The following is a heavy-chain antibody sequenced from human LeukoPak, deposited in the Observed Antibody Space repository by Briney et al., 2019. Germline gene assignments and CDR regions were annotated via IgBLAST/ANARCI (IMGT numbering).Heavy chain of an antibody. J-gene: IGHJ4*02. Sequence: SETLSLTCTVSGGSISSSSYYWGWIRQPPGKGLEWIGSIYYSGSTYYNPSLKSRVTISVDTSKNQFSLKLSSVTAADTAVYYCARLSPRIAVAGTPADYWGQGTLVTVSS. CDR2: IYYSGST. CDR1: GGSISSSSYY. CDR3: ARLSPRIAVAGTPADY. D-gene: IGHD6-19*01. V-gene: IGHV4-39*01.